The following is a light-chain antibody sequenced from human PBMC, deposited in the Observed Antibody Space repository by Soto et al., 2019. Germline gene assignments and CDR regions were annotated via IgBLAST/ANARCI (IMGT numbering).Light chain of an antibody. CDR3: AAWDDSLNGWV. V-gene: IGLV1-44*01. J-gene: IGLJ3*02. CDR1: SSNIGSNT. CDR2: SNN. Sequence: QSVLTQPPSASGTPGQRVTISCSGSSSNIGSNTVNWYQQLPGTAPKLLIYSNNQGPSGVPDRFSGSKSGTSASLAISGLQSEDEADYYYAAWDDSLNGWVFGGGTKLTVL.